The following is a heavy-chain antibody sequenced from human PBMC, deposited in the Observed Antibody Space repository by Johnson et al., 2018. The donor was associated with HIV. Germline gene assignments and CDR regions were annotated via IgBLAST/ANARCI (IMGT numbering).Heavy chain of an antibody. Sequence: QVQLVESGGGVVQPGKSLRLSCAASGFTFTKYGMHWVRQAPGKGLEWVAVISYDGSNKYYADSVKGRFTISRDNSKNTLYLQMNSLRAEDTAVYYCAREQSGIAAAGNENAFDIWGQGTMVTVSS. CDR3: AREQSGIAAAGNENAFDI. D-gene: IGHD6-13*01. CDR2: ISYDGSNK. V-gene: IGHV3-30*03. CDR1: GFTFTKYG. J-gene: IGHJ3*02.